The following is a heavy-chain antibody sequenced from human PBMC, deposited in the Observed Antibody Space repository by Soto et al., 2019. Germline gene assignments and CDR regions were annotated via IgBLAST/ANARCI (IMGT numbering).Heavy chain of an antibody. CDR1: GGSFSDYY. CDR2: INHSGAT. D-gene: IGHD3-3*01. V-gene: IGHV4-34*01. J-gene: IGHJ5*02. CDR3: ARAFWKELVSGSWFDP. Sequence: QVQLQQWGAGLLKPSETLSLTCAVSGGSFSDYYWTWIRQPPGKGLEWIGEINHSGATNYNPSLKRRFSMSLDKSRNPGSLALRSVTAADTAVYYSARAFWKELVSGSWFDPWGQGTLVTVSS.